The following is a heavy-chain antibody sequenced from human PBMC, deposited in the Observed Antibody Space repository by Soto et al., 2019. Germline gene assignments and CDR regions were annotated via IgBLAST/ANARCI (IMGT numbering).Heavy chain of an antibody. CDR1: GFTFSNFA. J-gene: IGHJ4*02. Sequence: EVQLSQSGGGLVQPGGSLRLSCAASGFTFSNFAMRWVRQAPGKGLEWVSDISGSGGSTYYAEPVKGRFTISRDNSTNTLFLQMNSLRVEDTAVYYCAKDIVAVGGYETFDFWGQGTMVTVSS. D-gene: IGHD5-12*01. CDR3: AKDIVAVGGYETFDF. V-gene: IGHV3-23*01. CDR2: ISGSGGST.